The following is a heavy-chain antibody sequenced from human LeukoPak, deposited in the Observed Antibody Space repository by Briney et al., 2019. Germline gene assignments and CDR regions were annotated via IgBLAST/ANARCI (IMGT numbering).Heavy chain of an antibody. D-gene: IGHD6-19*01. CDR2: ISSSSSTI. CDR3: ARVPYSTGAFDY. CDR1: GFTFSSYS. Sequence: GGSLRLSCAASGFTFSSYSMNWVRQAPGKGLEWISYISSSSSTIYYTDSVKGRFTISRDNAKNSLYLQMNSLRDEDTALYYCARVPYSTGAFDYWGQGALVTVSS. J-gene: IGHJ4*02. V-gene: IGHV3-48*02.